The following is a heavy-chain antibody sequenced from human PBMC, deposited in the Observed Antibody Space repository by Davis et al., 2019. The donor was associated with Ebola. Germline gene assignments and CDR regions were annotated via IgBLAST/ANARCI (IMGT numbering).Heavy chain of an antibody. Sequence: GESLKISCAASGFTFSMYGMSWVRQAPGKGLEWVSGISGSGGSTDYADSVKGRFTISRDNAKNSLYLQMNSLRAEDTAVYYCARTRWLRGIYFDYWGQGTLVTVSS. V-gene: IGHV3-23*01. J-gene: IGHJ4*02. D-gene: IGHD5-12*01. CDR1: GFTFSMYG. CDR2: ISGSGGST. CDR3: ARTRWLRGIYFDY.